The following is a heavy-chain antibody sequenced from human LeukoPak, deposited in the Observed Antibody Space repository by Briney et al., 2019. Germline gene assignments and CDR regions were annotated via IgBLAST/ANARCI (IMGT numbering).Heavy chain of an antibody. J-gene: IGHJ4*02. Sequence: EASVKVCCKASGLTFTSYGISWVRQAPGQGLEWMGWTSAYNGNTNYAQKLQGRVTMTTDTSTSTAYMELRSLRSDDTAVYYCARDKLRITMVRGVPTATHDYWGQGTLVTVSS. D-gene: IGHD3-10*01. CDR3: ARDKLRITMVRGVPTATHDY. V-gene: IGHV1-18*01. CDR2: TSAYNGNT. CDR1: GLTFTSYG.